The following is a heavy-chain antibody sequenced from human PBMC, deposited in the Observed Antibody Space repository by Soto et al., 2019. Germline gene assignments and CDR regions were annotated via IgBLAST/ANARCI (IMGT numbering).Heavy chain of an antibody. Sequence: GGSLRLSCAASGFTVSSNYMSWVRQAPGKGLEWVSFIYSGGSTYYADSVKGRSTVSRDNSKNTLYLQMNSLRAEDTAVYYCARERENYDILTGYRSFWLDPWGQGTLVTVSS. CDR3: ARERENYDILTGYRSFWLDP. D-gene: IGHD3-9*01. CDR1: GFTVSSNY. V-gene: IGHV3-66*01. CDR2: IYSGGST. J-gene: IGHJ5*02.